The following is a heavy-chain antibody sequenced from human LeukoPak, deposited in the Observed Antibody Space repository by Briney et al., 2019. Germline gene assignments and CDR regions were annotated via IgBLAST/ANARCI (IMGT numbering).Heavy chain of an antibody. D-gene: IGHD6-13*01. Sequence: PSETLSLTCTVSGGSISSSSYYWGWIRQPPGKGLEWIGSIYYSGSTYYNPSLKSRVTISVDTSKNQFSLKLSSVTAADTAVYYCARGQLVAAAPNAEYFQHWGQGTLVTVSS. CDR2: IYYSGST. CDR1: GGSISSSSYY. CDR3: ARGQLVAAAPNAEYFQH. J-gene: IGHJ1*01. V-gene: IGHV4-39*07.